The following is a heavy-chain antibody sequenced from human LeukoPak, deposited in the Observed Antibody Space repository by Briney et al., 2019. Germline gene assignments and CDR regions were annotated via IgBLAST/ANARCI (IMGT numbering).Heavy chain of an antibody. CDR1: GFTFSSHA. J-gene: IGHJ4*02. V-gene: IGHV3-23*01. CDR3: AKSSRYGTGWYGRIDY. D-gene: IGHD6-19*01. Sequence: GGSLRLSCAASGFTFSSHAMSWVRQAPGKGLEWVSAINDGGDNKQYTDSVKGRFTISRDNSKNTLYLRMNSLKADDTAVYYCAKSSRYGTGWYGRIDYWGQGMPVTVSS. CDR2: INDGGDNK.